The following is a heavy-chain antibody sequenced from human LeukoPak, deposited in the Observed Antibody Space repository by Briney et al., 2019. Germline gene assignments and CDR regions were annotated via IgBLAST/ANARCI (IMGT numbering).Heavy chain of an antibody. CDR3: ARMGPVHLATTAHADY. Sequence: KPSETLSLTCAVYGGSFSGYYWSWIRQPPGKGLEWIGEINHSGSTNYNPSLKSRVTISVDTSKNQFSLKLSSVTAADTAVYYCARMGPVHLATTAHADYWGQGTLVTVSS. J-gene: IGHJ4*02. CDR2: INHSGST. V-gene: IGHV4-34*01. CDR1: GGSFSGYY. D-gene: IGHD5-24*01.